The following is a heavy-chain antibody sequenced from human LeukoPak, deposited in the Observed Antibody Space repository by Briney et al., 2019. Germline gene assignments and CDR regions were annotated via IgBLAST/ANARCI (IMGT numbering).Heavy chain of an antibody. CDR1: GGSISSYY. CDR2: IYYSGST. V-gene: IGHV4-59*01. CDR3: ARDTNKDAFDI. Sequence: SETLSLTCTVSGGSISSYYWSWIRQPPGKGLEWIGYIYYSGSTNYNPSLKSRVTISVDTSKNQFSLKLSSVTAADTAVNYCARDTNKDAFDIWGQGTMVTVSS. D-gene: IGHD2-8*01. J-gene: IGHJ3*02.